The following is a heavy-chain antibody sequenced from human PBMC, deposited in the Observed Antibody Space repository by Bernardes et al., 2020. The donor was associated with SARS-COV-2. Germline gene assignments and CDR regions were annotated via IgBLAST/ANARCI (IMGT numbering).Heavy chain of an antibody. CDR1: GGPIGSHY. Sequence: SETLSLTCTVSGGPIGSHYWSWIRQSPGKGLEWIGNFYFTGNTNHNPSLRSRAIIGIDTSKSQFSLRLNSVTAADAAVYYCARDVFLGSSWDQSYYGMDVWGQGTMVTVSS. CDR2: FYFTGNT. V-gene: IGHV4-59*11. J-gene: IGHJ6*02. D-gene: IGHD6-13*01. CDR3: ARDVFLGSSWDQSYYGMDV.